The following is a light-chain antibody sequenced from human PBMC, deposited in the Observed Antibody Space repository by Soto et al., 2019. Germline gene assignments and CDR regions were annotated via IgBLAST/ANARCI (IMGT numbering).Light chain of an antibody. CDR1: QSLLHSHEYNF. CDR2: LAS. Sequence: IVMPQSALSLPVTPGEPASISCRSGQSLLHSHEYNFLAWYLEMAGHSPQLLIYLASSRASGVPDRFSGSGAGTSFTLKISRVEPEDVGVYWCMQALQTPSFGGGTKVDIQ. V-gene: IGKV2-28*01. J-gene: IGKJ4*01. CDR3: MQALQTPS.